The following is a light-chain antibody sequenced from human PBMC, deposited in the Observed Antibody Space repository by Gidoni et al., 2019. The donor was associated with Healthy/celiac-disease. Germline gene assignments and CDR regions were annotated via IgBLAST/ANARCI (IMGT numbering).Light chain of an antibody. J-gene: IGKJ1*01. CDR3: QQRRA. V-gene: IGKV3-11*01. CDR2: DAS. CDR1: QSVSSY. Sequence: DIALTQSPATLPLSPGERATLSCSVSQSVSSYLAWYQQNPGQDPRLLIYDASNMATGIPARFSGSESGTDFTLTISGLVPEDFAIYYCQQRRAFGQGTKVEIK.